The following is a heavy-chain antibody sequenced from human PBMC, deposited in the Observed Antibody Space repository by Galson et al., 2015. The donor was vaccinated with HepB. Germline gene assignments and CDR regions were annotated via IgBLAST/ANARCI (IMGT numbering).Heavy chain of an antibody. Sequence: SLRLSCAASGFTFRSYVMSWVRQAPGKGLEWVSAISIGGSKTYYVDSVKGRFTISRDNSKNTLYLQMNSLRVEDTAVYYCARAQDYFGSGTIIDCWGQGTLVTVSS. CDR1: GFTFRSYV. V-gene: IGHV3-23*01. CDR3: ARAQDYFGSGTIIDC. D-gene: IGHD3-10*01. J-gene: IGHJ4*02. CDR2: ISIGGSKT.